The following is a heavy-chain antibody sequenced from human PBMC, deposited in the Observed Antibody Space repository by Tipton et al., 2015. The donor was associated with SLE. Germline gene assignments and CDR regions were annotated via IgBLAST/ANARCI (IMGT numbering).Heavy chain of an antibody. CDR3: AREEPFDM. CDR2: IRQDGIEK. J-gene: IGHJ3*02. V-gene: IGHV3-7*01. D-gene: IGHD1-26*01. Sequence: SLRLSCEASGFSISGNWMNWVRQAPGKGLEWVANIRQDGIEKHYVDSVKGRFTISRDNAKNSLFLRMDSLRAEDTAVYYCAREEPFDMWGQGTLVSVSS. CDR1: GFSISGNW.